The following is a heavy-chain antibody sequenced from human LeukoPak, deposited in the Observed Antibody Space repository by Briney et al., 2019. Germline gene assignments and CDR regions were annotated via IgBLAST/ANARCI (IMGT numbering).Heavy chain of an antibody. CDR1: GFTFSSYE. Sequence: GGSLRLSCAASGFTFSSYEMNWVRQAPGKGLEWVSYISSSGSTIYYADSVKGRFTISRDNAKNSLYLQMNSLRAEDTAVYYCARGGVGGQQLVQGWFDPWGQGTLVTVSS. J-gene: IGHJ5*02. CDR2: ISSSGSTI. D-gene: IGHD6-13*01. CDR3: ARGGVGGQQLVQGWFDP. V-gene: IGHV3-48*03.